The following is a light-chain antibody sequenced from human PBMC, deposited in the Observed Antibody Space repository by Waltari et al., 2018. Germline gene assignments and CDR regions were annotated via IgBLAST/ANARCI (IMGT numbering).Light chain of an antibody. CDR1: QSVTSN. CDR2: GAS. Sequence: ETVMTQSPATLSVSPGECATLSCRASQSVTSNLAWYQQKPGQAPRLLIYGASTRATGIPARFSGSGSATEFTLTISSLQSEDFAVYYCQHYNNWPRTFGQGTKVEIK. CDR3: QHYNNWPRT. V-gene: IGKV3-15*01. J-gene: IGKJ1*01.